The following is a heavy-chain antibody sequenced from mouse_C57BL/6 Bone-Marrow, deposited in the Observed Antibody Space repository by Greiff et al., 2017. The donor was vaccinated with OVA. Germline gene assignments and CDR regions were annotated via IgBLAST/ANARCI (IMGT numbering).Heavy chain of an antibody. V-gene: IGHV1-69*01. Sequence: QVQLQQPGAELVMPGASVKLSCKASGYTFTSYWMHWVKQRPGQGLEWIGEIDPSDSYTNYNQKFKGKSTLTVDKSSSTAYMQLSSLTSEDSAVYYCARSEDYDRIFDYWGQGTTLTVSS. CDR2: IDPSDSYT. CDR1: GYTFTSYW. CDR3: ARSEDYDRIFDY. J-gene: IGHJ2*01. D-gene: IGHD2-4*01.